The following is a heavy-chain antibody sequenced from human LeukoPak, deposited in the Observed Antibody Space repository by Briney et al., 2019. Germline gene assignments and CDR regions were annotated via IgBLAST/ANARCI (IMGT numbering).Heavy chain of an antibody. CDR2: IYPGDSDT. J-gene: IGHJ4*02. CDR3: ARSGYSGYEGDY. V-gene: IGHV5-51*01. D-gene: IGHD5-12*01. Sequence: HGESLKISCKGSGYSFTTYWIAWARQMPGKGLEWMGIIYPGDSDTRYSPSFRGQVTISADKSISTAYLQWSSLRASDTAMYYFARSGYSGYEGDYWGQGTLVTVSS. CDR1: GYSFTTYW.